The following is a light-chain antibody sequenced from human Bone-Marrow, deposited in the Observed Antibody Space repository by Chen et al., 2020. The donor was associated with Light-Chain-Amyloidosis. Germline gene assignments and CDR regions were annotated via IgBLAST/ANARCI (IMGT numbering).Light chain of an antibody. CDR1: QSISSY. Sequence: DIQLTQSPSSLSASVGDRVTITCRASQSISSYLNWYQQKPGKDPKLLIYAASSLQSGVPSRFSGSGSGTDFTLTISSLQPEDFATYYCQQSYSTLPTFGGGTKVEIK. V-gene: IGKV1-39*01. CDR3: QQSYSTLPT. CDR2: AAS. J-gene: IGKJ4*01.